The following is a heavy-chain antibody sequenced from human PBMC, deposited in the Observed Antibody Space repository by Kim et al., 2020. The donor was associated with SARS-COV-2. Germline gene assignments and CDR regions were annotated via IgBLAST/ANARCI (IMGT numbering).Heavy chain of an antibody. J-gene: IGHJ5*02. Sequence: SETLSLTCTVSGGSISDYYWNWIRQPPGKGLEWIGFVHYAGTTSYNPSLKSRVTILLDKSKNHFSLNLNSVTAADTAVYYCARVTDSGGTRLFDPWGQGT. CDR2: VHYAGTT. CDR1: GGSISDYY. D-gene: IGHD2-15*01. V-gene: IGHV4-59*13. CDR3: ARVTDSGGTRLFDP.